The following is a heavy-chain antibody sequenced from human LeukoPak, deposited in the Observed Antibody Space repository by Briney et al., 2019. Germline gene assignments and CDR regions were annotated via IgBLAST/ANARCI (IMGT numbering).Heavy chain of an antibody. V-gene: IGHV3-7*02. CDR3: VTHYGSGSYSGDAFDF. CDR2: INQDGSEI. Sequence: PGGSLRLSCAASGFTFSTSWKSWVRQAPRQGLGWVANINQDGSEIYYVDSVKGRFTISRNNANNSLYLKMNSLRAEDTAVYYCVTHYGSGSYSGDAFDFWGQGTLVTVSS. CDR1: GFTFSTSW. D-gene: IGHD3-10*01. J-gene: IGHJ4*02.